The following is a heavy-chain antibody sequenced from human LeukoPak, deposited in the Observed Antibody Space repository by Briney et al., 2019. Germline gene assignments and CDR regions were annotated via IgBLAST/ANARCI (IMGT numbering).Heavy chain of an antibody. Sequence: ASVKVSCKASGYTFTSYGISWVRQAPGQGLEWMGWISAYNGNANYAQKLQGRVTMTTDTSTSTAYMELRSLRSDDTAVYYCARVAYKAVALIYWGQGTLVTVSS. CDR1: GYTFTSYG. J-gene: IGHJ4*02. D-gene: IGHD6-19*01. CDR3: ARVAYKAVALIY. CDR2: ISAYNGNA. V-gene: IGHV1-18*01.